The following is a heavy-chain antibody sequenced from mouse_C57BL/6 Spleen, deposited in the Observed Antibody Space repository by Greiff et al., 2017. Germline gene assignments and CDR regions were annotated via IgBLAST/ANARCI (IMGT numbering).Heavy chain of an antibody. CDR3: ARLGSSDETWCAY. D-gene: IGHD1-1*01. CDR1: GFTFSSYT. Sequence: EVQRVESGGGLVQPGGSLKLSCAASGFTFSSYTMSWVRQTPEKRLEWVATISGGGGNTYYPASVKGRFTISRDNAKNTLYRQMSSLRSEDTALYYCARLGSSDETWCAYWGQGTLVTVSA. CDR2: ISGGGGNT. J-gene: IGHJ3*01. V-gene: IGHV5-9*01.